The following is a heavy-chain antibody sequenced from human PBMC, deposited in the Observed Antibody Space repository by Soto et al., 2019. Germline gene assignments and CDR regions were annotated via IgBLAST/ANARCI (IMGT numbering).Heavy chain of an antibody. CDR3: AREYSGYVGAFDI. V-gene: IGHV3-53*04. Sequence: PGGSLRLSCATSGFTVRSNYMSWVRQAPGKGLEWVSVIYSGGSTYYADSVKGRFTISRHNSKNTLYLQMNSLRAEDTAVYYCAREYSGYVGAFDIWGQGTMVTVSS. CDR2: IYSGGST. D-gene: IGHD5-12*01. J-gene: IGHJ3*02. CDR1: GFTVRSNY.